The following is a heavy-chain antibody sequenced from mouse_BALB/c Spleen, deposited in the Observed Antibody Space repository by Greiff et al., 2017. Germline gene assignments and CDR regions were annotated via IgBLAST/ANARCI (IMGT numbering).Heavy chain of an antibody. D-gene: IGHD2-1*01. CDR3: ARSRSYGNWFAY. V-gene: IGHV1-4*02. J-gene: IGHJ3*01. CDR1: GYTFTSYT. Sequence: QVQLQQSAAELARPGASVKMSCKASGYTFTSYTMHWVKQRPGQGLEWIGYINPSSGYTEYNQKFKDKTTLTADKSSSTAYMQLSSLTSEDSAVYYCARSRSYGNWFAYWGQGTLVTVSA. CDR2: INPSSGYT.